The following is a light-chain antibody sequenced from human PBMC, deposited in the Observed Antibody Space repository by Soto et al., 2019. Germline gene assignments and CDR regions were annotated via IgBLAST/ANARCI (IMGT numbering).Light chain of an antibody. Sequence: QSALAQPASVSGSPGQSITISCTGTSSDVGGYSSVSWYQQHPGKAPKLMIYEVSNRPSGVSNRFSGSKSGNTASLPISGLQAEDEADYYCSSYTSSSTLVFGGGTKVTVL. V-gene: IGLV2-14*01. CDR1: SSDVGGYSS. CDR3: SSYTSSSTLV. J-gene: IGLJ2*01. CDR2: EVS.